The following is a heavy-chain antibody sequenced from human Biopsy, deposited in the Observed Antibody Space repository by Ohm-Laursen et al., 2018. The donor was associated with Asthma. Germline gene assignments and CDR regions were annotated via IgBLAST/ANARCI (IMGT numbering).Heavy chain of an antibody. Sequence: SLRLSCAASGFSFSEFVMHWVRQAPGKGLEWVAVISYDGSTKYYADSVKGRFTVSRDNSKNTLFLQMNSLRAEDTAVYYCARTFHFWSPYHAEHYQLWGQGTLVTVSS. CDR1: GFSFSEFV. D-gene: IGHD3-3*02. J-gene: IGHJ1*01. CDR2: ISYDGSTK. CDR3: ARTFHFWSPYHAEHYQL. V-gene: IGHV3-30*03.